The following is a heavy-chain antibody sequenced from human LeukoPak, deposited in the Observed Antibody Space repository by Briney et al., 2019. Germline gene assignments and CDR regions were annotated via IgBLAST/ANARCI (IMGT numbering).Heavy chain of an antibody. D-gene: IGHD6-6*01. CDR3: ARPSIAARHLSFGL. CDR2: LYYSGAT. Sequence: KPSETLSLTCTVSGGSISSSFYYWGWIRQPPGKGLEWIGGLYYSGATYDTPTPNNRVTISVDTSKHHFSLNLNSVTAADTAVYYCARPSIAARHLSFGLWGRGTLVTVSS. V-gene: IGHV4-39*02. J-gene: IGHJ2*01. CDR1: GGSISSSFYY.